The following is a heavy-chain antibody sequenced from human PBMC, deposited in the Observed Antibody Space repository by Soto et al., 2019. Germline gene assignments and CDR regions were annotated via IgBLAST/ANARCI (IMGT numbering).Heavy chain of an antibody. Sequence: SETLSLTCTVSGSPISNDDYYWSSIRQPPGKGLEWIGHIYYNGNTYYNPSLKSRLTMSLDTSQNQFSLHLTSVIAADSASYFCARATTVTSSFFYYGLDVWGQGTTVT. D-gene: IGHD4-17*01. CDR1: GSPISNDDYY. CDR2: IYYNGNT. V-gene: IGHV4-30-4*08. CDR3: ARATTVTSSFFYYGLDV. J-gene: IGHJ6*02.